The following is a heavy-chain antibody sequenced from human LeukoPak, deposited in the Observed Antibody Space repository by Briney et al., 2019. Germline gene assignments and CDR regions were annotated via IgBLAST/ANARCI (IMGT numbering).Heavy chain of an antibody. CDR1: GFTFSTYA. CDR2: ISGGGGST. J-gene: IGHJ4*02. V-gene: IGHV3-23*01. CDR3: AKDTPGGYYYDSSGYYFGDY. D-gene: IGHD3-22*01. Sequence: QPGGSLRLSCAASGFTFSTYAMSWVRQAPGKGLEWVSGISGGGGSTYYADSVKGRFTISRDNSKNTLYLQMNSLRAEDTAVYYCAKDTPGGYYYDSSGYYFGDYWGQGTLVTVSS.